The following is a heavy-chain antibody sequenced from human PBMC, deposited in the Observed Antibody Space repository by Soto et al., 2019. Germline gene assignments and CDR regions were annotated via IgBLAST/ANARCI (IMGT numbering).Heavy chain of an antibody. CDR1: GFTFSSYA. CDR2: ISGSGGST. CDR3: AKSAGYGSGSHPLWGPLYYYYMDV. D-gene: IGHD3-10*01. J-gene: IGHJ6*03. Sequence: GGSLRLSCAASGFTFSSYAMSWVRQAPGKGLEWVSAISGSGGSTYYADSVKGRFTISRDNSKNTLYLQMNSLRAEDTAVYYCAKSAGYGSGSHPLWGPLYYYYMDVWGKGTTVTVSS. V-gene: IGHV3-23*01.